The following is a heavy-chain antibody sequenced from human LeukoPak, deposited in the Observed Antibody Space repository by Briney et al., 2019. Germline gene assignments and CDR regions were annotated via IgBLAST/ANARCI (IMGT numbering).Heavy chain of an antibody. Sequence: SVKVSCKASGGTFSSYAISWVRQAPGQGLEWMGGIIPIFGTANYAQKFQGRVTITADESTSTAYMELSSLRSEDTAVYYCAKESGEADLYYYGMDVWGQGTTVTVSS. D-gene: IGHD4-17*01. CDR1: GGTFSSYA. V-gene: IGHV1-69*01. J-gene: IGHJ6*02. CDR3: AKESGEADLYYYGMDV. CDR2: IIPIFGTA.